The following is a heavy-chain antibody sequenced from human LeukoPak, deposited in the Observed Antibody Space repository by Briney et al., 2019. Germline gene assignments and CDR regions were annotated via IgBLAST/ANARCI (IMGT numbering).Heavy chain of an antibody. CDR2: ITGSAGST. J-gene: IGHJ4*02. V-gene: IGHV3-23*01. D-gene: IGHD3-22*01. Sequence: GGSLRLSCAASGFTFSSSAMSWVRQAPGKGLEWVSGITGSAGSTHYADSVKGRFTISRDNTKNTLYLQMNSLRAEDTAIYYCAKSSYYDSSGCYREYYFDYWGQGTLVTVSS. CDR3: AKSSYYDSSGCYREYYFDY. CDR1: GFTFSSSA.